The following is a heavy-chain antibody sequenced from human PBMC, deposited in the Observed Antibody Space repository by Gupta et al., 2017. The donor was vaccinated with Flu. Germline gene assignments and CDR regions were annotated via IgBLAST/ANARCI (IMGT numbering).Heavy chain of an antibody. J-gene: IGHJ6*02. V-gene: IGHV3-9*01. CDR1: DYA. CDR3: AKDLSANPCYGMDV. CDR2: SSWNSGSI. Sequence: DYAMHWGRQAPGNGLEGVSGSSWNSGSIGYAEAEKGRLTISSDKAKNALFLQMTRLRAVGTALYYCAKDLSANPCYGMDVGGQGTTVTVSS.